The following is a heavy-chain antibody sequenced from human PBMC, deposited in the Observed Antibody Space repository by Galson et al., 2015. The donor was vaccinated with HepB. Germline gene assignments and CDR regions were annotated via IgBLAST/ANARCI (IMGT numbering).Heavy chain of an antibody. V-gene: IGHV3-11*01. J-gene: IGHJ3*01. Sequence: SLRLSCAASGFTFRDYYMSWIRQAPGKGLEWISYISSSGTIYYTDSVKGRFTISRDNAKNALYLQMNSLEVEDTAVYYCARGQYLFLSWANAFDVWGQGTMVTVSS. CDR2: ISSSGTI. D-gene: IGHD2/OR15-2a*01. CDR1: GFTFRDYY. CDR3: ARGQYLFLSWANAFDV.